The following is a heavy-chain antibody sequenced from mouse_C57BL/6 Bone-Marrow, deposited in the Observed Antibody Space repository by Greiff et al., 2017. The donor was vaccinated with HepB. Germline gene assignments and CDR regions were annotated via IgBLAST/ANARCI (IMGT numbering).Heavy chain of an antibody. CDR2: ISSGGSYT. CDR1: GFTFSSYG. J-gene: IGHJ3*01. V-gene: IGHV5-6*01. CDR3: ARLGAY. Sequence: EVQRVESGGDLVKPGGSLKLSCAASGFTFSSYGMSWVRQTPDKRLEWVATISSGGSYTYYPDSVKGRFTISRDNAKNTLYLQMSSLKSEDTAMYYCARLGAYWGQGTLVTVSA.